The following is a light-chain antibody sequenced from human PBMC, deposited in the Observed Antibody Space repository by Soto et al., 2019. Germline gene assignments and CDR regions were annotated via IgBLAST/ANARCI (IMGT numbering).Light chain of an antibody. CDR1: SGHSSYI. CDR3: ETWDRNTRV. Sequence: QSVLTQSSSASASLGSSVKLTCTLSSGHSSYIIAWHQQQPGKAPRYLMKLEGTGSYNMGNGIPDRFSGSSSGADRYLTISNLQFADEADYYCETWDRNTRVFGGGTQLTVL. J-gene: IGLJ3*02. CDR2: LEGTGSY. V-gene: IGLV4-60*02.